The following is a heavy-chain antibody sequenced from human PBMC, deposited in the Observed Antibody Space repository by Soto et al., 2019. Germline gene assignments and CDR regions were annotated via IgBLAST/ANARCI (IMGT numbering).Heavy chain of an antibody. CDR2: IKQDGSEK. J-gene: IGHJ6*02. Sequence: GGSLRLSCAASGFTFSSYWMSWVRQAPGKGLEWVANIKQDGSEKYYVDSVKGRFTISRDNAKNSLYLQMNSLRAEDTAVYYCAREKLVHDYYYYGMDVWGQGTTVTISS. V-gene: IGHV3-7*05. CDR3: AREKLVHDYYYYGMDV. CDR1: GFTFSSYW. D-gene: IGHD6-13*01.